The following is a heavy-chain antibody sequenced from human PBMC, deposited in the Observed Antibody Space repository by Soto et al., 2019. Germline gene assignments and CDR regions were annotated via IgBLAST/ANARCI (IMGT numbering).Heavy chain of an antibody. CDR2: IYYSGST. Sequence: PSETLSLTCTVSGGSISSYYWSWIRQPPGKGLEWIGYIYYSGSTNYNPSLKSRVTISVDTSKNQFSLKLGSVTAADTAVYYCARQGYCSGGSCPPDDNWFDPWGQGTLVTVSS. V-gene: IGHV4-59*08. CDR1: GGSISSYY. CDR3: ARQGYCSGGSCPPDDNWFDP. J-gene: IGHJ5*02. D-gene: IGHD2-15*01.